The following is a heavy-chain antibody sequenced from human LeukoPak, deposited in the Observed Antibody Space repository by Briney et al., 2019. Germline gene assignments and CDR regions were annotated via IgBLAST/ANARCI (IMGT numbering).Heavy chain of an antibody. CDR3: ARGYHRSGYYDY. V-gene: IGHV4-59*01. CDR2: IYYSGST. J-gene: IGHJ4*02. CDR1: GFTFSNAW. D-gene: IGHD3-22*01. Sequence: GSLRLSCAASGFTFSNAWMSWVRQAPGKGLEWIGYIYYSGSTNYNPSLKSRVTISVDTSKNQFSLKLSSVTAADTAVYYCARGYHRSGYYDYWGQGTLVTVSS.